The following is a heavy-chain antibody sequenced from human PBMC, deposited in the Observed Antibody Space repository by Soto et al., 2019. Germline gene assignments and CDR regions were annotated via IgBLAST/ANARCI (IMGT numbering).Heavy chain of an antibody. CDR1: GFTVRNAW. CDR2: IKSKTDGGTT. Sequence: GGSLRLSCAASGFTVRNAWMNWVRQAPGKGLEWVGRIKSKTDGGTTDYAAPVKGRFTISRDDSKNTLYLQMNSLKTEDTAVYYCTTGPDSSGFLSQDYWGQGTLVTVS. J-gene: IGHJ4*02. CDR3: TTGPDSSGFLSQDY. V-gene: IGHV3-15*07. D-gene: IGHD6-19*01.